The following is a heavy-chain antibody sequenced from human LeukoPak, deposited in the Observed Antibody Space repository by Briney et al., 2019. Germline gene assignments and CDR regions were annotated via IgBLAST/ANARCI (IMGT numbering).Heavy chain of an antibody. D-gene: IGHD4-17*01. V-gene: IGHV3-7*01. CDR2: IKQDGSVK. Sequence: GGSLRLSCAASGFTFSSHWMSWVRQAPGKGLEWVANIKQDGSVKQYVDFVKGRFTISRDNAKNSLHLLMNSLRAEDTAVYYCAKDLQTTVTAAFDIWGQGTMVTVSS. CDR1: GFTFSSHW. CDR3: AKDLQTTVTAAFDI. J-gene: IGHJ3*02.